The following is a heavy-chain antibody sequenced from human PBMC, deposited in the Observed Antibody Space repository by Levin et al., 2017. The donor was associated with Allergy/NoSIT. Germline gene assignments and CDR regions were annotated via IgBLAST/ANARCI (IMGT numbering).Heavy chain of an antibody. V-gene: IGHV1-24*01. D-gene: IGHD3-10*01. J-gene: IGHJ4*02. CDR2: FDPENTET. Sequence: GESLKISCKVSGYTLTDLSIHWVRQAPEKGLEWMGGFDPENTETVYAQKFQDRVTMTEDTSTDTAYMELSSLRSEDTGVYYCATESGDGHHYFDYWGQGTLVTVSS. CDR3: ATESGDGHHYFDY. CDR1: GYTLTDLS.